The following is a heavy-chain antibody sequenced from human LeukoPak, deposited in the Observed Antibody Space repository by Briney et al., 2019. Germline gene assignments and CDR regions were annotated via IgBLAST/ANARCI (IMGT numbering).Heavy chain of an antibody. Sequence: SGTLSLTCAVSSGSISSNNWWSWVRQPPGKGLEWIGEIYHSGSTNYNPSLKSRVTISVDKSKDQFSLKLSSVTAADTAVYYWASRHRDILTGYAWGQGTLVTVSS. CDR3: ASRHRDILTGYA. V-gene: IGHV4-4*02. CDR1: SGSISSNNW. CDR2: IYHSGST. J-gene: IGHJ5*02. D-gene: IGHD3-9*01.